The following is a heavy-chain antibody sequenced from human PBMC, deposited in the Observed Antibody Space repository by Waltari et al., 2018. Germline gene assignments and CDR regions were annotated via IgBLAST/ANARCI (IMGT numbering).Heavy chain of an antibody. J-gene: IGHJ4*02. D-gene: IGHD2-2*01. V-gene: IGHV3-7*01. CDR3: AKSRGFEY. CDR2: INYDGSQK. CDR1: GFTFSRYW. Sequence: EVQLVESGGGLVQPEGSLRLSCGASGFTFSRYWMSWVRQTPGKGLEWVANINYDGSQKYYVDSVKGRFTISRDNAKNSVYLQMNSLRVEDTAVYYCAKSRGFEYWGQGTLITVSS.